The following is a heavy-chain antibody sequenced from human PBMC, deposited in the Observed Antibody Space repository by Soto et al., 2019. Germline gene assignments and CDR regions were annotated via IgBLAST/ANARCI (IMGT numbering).Heavy chain of an antibody. Sequence: QVQLQESGPGLVKPSQTLSLTCTVSAGSIRSGDYYWTWIRQPPGKGLEWIGYIDHSGSAYYNPSFKSRATISRDTSNIQFSLKMTSVTAADTAVYYCAGELGTFYFDHWGQGTLVTVSS. CDR1: AGSIRSGDYY. CDR2: IDHSGSA. CDR3: AGELGTFYFDH. V-gene: IGHV4-30-4*01. D-gene: IGHD7-27*01. J-gene: IGHJ4*02.